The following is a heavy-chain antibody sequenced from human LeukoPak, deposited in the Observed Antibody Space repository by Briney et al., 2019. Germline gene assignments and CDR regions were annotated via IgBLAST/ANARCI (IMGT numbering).Heavy chain of an antibody. J-gene: IGHJ3*02. V-gene: IGHV3-21*01. D-gene: IGHD3-22*01. CDR2: ISSSSSYI. CDR1: GFTFSSYS. CDR3: ARSMIVVVITPDAFDI. Sequence: PGGSLRLSCAASGFTFSSYSMNWVRQAPGKGLEWVSSISSSSSYIYYADSVKGRFTISRDNAKNSLYLQMNSLRAEDTAVYYCARSMIVVVITPDAFDIWAKGQWSPSLQ.